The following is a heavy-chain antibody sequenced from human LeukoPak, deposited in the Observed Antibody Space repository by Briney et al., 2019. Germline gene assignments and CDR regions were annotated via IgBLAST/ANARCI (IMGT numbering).Heavy chain of an antibody. Sequence: GESLKISCKGSGYSFTNYWIGWVRQMSGKGLEWMGIIYPGDSDTRYSPSFQGQVTISADKSISTAYLQWSSLKASDTAMYYCARRPYDYAFDIWGQGTMVTVSS. V-gene: IGHV5-51*01. CDR2: IYPGDSDT. CDR1: GYSFTNYW. J-gene: IGHJ3*02. CDR3: ARRPYDYAFDI. D-gene: IGHD3-22*01.